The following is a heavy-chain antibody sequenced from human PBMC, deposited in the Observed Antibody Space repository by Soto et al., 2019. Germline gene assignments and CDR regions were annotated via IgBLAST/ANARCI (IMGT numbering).Heavy chain of an antibody. Sequence: GGSLRLSCAASGFTFSSYSMNWVRQAPGKGLEWVSSISSSSSFIYYADSVKGRFTISRDNGKNSLYLQMNSLRADDTAVYYSARDSASYYYGSGSYYAFDVWGQGTMVTGSS. V-gene: IGHV3-21*01. CDR1: GFTFSSYS. J-gene: IGHJ3*01. D-gene: IGHD3-10*01. CDR3: ARDSASYYYGSGSYYAFDV. CDR2: ISSSSSFI.